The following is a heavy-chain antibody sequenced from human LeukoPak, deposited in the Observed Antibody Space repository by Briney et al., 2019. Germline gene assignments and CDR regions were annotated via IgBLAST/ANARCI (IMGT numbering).Heavy chain of an antibody. D-gene: IGHD1-26*01. CDR1: GFTFSNYE. Sequence: GGSLRLSCEASGFTFSNYEMNWVRQAPGKGLEWVAYISTFGGTIYYADSVKGRFTISRDNAKNSLYLQMNSLRAEDTAVYYCATKRYSGTYPDLDNWGQGTLVTVSS. J-gene: IGHJ4*02. V-gene: IGHV3-48*03. CDR3: ATKRYSGTYPDLDN. CDR2: ISTFGGTI.